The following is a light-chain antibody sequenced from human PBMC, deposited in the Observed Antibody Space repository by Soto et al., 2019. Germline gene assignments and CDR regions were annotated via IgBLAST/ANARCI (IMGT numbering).Light chain of an antibody. Sequence: VMAQSPDALAVSLGERATINCKSRQTVLYSSNNKNYLAWYQQKPGQPPKLLIYWAYTRESGVTDRFSGSGSGTDFTLTISSLQAEDVAVYYCQQYYSTPITFGQVTRLENK. CDR2: WAY. V-gene: IGKV4-1*01. J-gene: IGKJ5*01. CDR1: QTVLYSSNNKNY. CDR3: QQYYSTPIT.